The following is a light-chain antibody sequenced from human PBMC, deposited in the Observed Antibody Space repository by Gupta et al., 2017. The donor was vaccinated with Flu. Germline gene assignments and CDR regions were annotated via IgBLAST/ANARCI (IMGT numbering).Light chain of an antibody. J-gene: IGLJ2*01. CDR2: DVT. V-gene: IGLV2-14*03. CDR3: SSYTNNTSRV. Sequence: SITMSCTGTSSDFGSYNYVSWYQQHPGKAPKVIVYDVTYRPSGVSNRFSGSKSGNTASLTISGLQAEDEADYYCSSYTNNTSRVFGGGTKLTGL. CDR1: SSDFGSYNY.